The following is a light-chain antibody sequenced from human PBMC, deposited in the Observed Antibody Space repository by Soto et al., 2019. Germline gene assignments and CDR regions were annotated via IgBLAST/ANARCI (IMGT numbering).Light chain of an antibody. Sequence: DIQMTQSPSSLSASVGDRVTITCRASQSISSYLNWYQQKPGKAPKLLIYAASSLQSGVPSRFSGSGSGTDFTLTSSRLQPEDFATYYYQQSYSTPPWTFGQGTKVEIK. CDR2: AAS. V-gene: IGKV1-39*01. CDR3: QQSYSTPPWT. J-gene: IGKJ1*01. CDR1: QSISSY.